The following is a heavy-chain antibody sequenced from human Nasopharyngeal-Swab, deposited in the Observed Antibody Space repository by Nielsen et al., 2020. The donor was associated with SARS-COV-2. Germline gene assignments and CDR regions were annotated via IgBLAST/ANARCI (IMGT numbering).Heavy chain of an antibody. V-gene: IGHV3-48*03. Sequence: GESLKISCAASGFTFSSCEMNWVRQAPGKGLEWVSYISGSGSTIYYADSVKGRFTISRDNAKNSLYLQMNSLRAEDTAVYYCARGDDSSGFSITLDYWGQGTLVTVSS. CDR1: GFTFSSCE. CDR3: ARGDDSSGFSITLDY. D-gene: IGHD3-22*01. J-gene: IGHJ4*02. CDR2: ISGSGSTI.